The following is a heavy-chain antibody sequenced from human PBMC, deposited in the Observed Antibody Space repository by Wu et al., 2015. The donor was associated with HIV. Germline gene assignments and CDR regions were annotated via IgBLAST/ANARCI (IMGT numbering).Heavy chain of an antibody. Sequence: QVQLLQSGAEVKKPGSSVKVSCQASGGTFSSYAISWVRQAPGQGLEWMGRIIPILGTTNYAQKFQGTVTITTDESTSTAYMRLNSLRSEDTAVYFCASPRSPGFSSAWPTYFDYWGQGTLVTVSS. D-gene: IGHD6-19*01. V-gene: IGHV1-69*05. CDR1: GGTFSSYA. CDR2: IIPILGTT. J-gene: IGHJ4*02. CDR3: ASPRSPGFSSAWPTYFDY.